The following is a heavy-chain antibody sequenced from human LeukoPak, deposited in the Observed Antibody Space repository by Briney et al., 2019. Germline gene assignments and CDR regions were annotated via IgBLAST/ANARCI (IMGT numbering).Heavy chain of an antibody. V-gene: IGHV4-59*01. CDR1: GGSIRSYY. CDR3: ARSYDANFDY. D-gene: IGHD3-3*01. J-gene: IGHJ4*02. Sequence: SETLSLTCTVSGGSIRSYYWSWIRQPPGKGLEWIGYIYFSGSTSYNPSLKSRVTISVDRSKNQFSLKLSSVAAADTAVYYCARSYDANFDYWGQGTLVTVSS. CDR2: IYFSGST.